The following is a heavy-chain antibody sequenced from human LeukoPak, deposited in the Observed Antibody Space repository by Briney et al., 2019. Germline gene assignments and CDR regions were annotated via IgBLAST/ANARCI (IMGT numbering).Heavy chain of an antibody. J-gene: IGHJ4*02. CDR2: ISSNGGST. V-gene: IGHV3-64*01. D-gene: IGHD3-16*01. CDR1: GFTFSSYA. CDR3: ARGPLYDYVWGGLVFDY. Sequence: GGSLRLSCAASGFTFSSYAMHWVRQAPGKGLEYVSAISSNGGSTYYANSVKGRFTISRDNSKNTLYLQMGSLRAEDTAVYYCARGPLYDYVWGGLVFDYWGQGTLVTVSS.